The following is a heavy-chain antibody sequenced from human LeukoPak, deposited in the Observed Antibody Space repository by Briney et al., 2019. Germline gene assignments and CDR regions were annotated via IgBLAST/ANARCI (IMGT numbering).Heavy chain of an antibody. CDR1: GGSISSYY. CDR3: ARDKRLYSSSWAAYNWFDP. Sequence: SGTLSLTCTVSGGSISSYYWSWIRQPPGKGLEWIGYIYYSGSTNYNPSLKSRVTISVDTSKNQFSLKLSSVTAADTAVYYCARDKRLYSSSWAAYNWFDPWGQGTLVTVSS. V-gene: IGHV4-59*01. J-gene: IGHJ5*02. CDR2: IYYSGST. D-gene: IGHD6-13*01.